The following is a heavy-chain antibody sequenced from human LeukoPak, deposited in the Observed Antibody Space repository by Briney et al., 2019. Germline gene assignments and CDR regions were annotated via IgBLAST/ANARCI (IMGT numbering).Heavy chain of an antibody. Sequence: GGSLRLSCVASGFTFSSYGMHWVCQAPGKGLEWVAVIWYDGTNKYYADSVKGRFTISRDSSKNTLYLQMNSLRAEDTAVYYCARAAYDNSGYLTLWGQGTLVTVSS. D-gene: IGHD3-22*01. CDR1: GFTFSSYG. CDR2: IWYDGTNK. J-gene: IGHJ4*02. V-gene: IGHV3-33*01. CDR3: ARAAYDNSGYLTL.